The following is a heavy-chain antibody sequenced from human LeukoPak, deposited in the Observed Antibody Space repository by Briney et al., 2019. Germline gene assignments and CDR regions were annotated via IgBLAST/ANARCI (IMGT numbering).Heavy chain of an antibody. D-gene: IGHD6-19*01. V-gene: IGHV1-8*01. CDR2: MNPNSGNT. Sequence: ASVKVSCKASGYTFTSYDINWVRQATGQGLEWMGWMNPNSGNTGYAQKFQGRVTMTRNTSISTAYMELSSLRSEDTAVYYCARGTYSSGWYPLGDYYYGMDVWGQGTTVTVSS. CDR3: ARGTYSSGWYPLGDYYYGMDV. CDR1: GYTFTSYD. J-gene: IGHJ6*02.